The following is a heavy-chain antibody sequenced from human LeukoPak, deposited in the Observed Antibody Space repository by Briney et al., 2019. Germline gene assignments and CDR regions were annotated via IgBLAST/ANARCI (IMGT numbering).Heavy chain of an antibody. Sequence: GGSLRLSCSASGYTFSSYAMHCVRHAPGKGLEYVSAISSNGGSTYYADSVKGRFTISRDNSKNTLYLQMRSLRAEDTAGYYCVKDPVPRFVVTAPGALWGQGTLVTVSS. CDR3: VKDPVPRFVVTAPGAL. J-gene: IGHJ4*01. CDR1: GYTFSSYA. V-gene: IGHV3-64D*06. CDR2: ISSNGGST. D-gene: IGHD2-21*02.